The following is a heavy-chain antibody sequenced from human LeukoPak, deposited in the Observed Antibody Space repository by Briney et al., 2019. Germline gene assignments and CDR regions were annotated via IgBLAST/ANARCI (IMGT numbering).Heavy chain of an antibody. Sequence: GGSLRLSCAASGFTFDDYAMHWVRQAPGKGLEGVSGISWNSGSIGYADSVKGRFTISRDNAKNSLYLQMNSLRAEDTALYYCAKKSSSGGGWFDPWGQGTLVTVYS. CDR1: GFTFDDYA. D-gene: IGHD6-6*01. CDR2: ISWNSGSI. CDR3: AKKSSSGGGWFDP. V-gene: IGHV3-9*01. J-gene: IGHJ5*02.